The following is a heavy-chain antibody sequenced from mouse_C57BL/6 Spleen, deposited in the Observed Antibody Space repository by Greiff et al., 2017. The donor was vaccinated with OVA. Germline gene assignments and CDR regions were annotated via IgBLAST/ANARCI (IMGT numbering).Heavy chain of an antibody. CDR1: GFSLTSYG. CDR3: AHYVGAMDY. V-gene: IGHV2-3*01. CDR2: IWGDGST. Sequence: VQLVESGPGLVAPSQSLSITCTVSGFSLTSYGVSWVRQPPGKGLEWLGVIWGDGSTNYHSALISRLSTSKDNTKSQVFLKLNILQTDDAATYCCAHYVGAMDYWGQGTSVTVSS. D-gene: IGHD1-1*01. J-gene: IGHJ4*01.